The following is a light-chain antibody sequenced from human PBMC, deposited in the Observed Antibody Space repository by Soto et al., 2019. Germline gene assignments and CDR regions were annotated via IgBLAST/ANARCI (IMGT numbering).Light chain of an antibody. CDR3: TSYSTIYTRV. Sequence: QSALTQPASVSGSPGQSVTIPCTGTSSDVGSYNYVSWYQQHPGKAPKLMIFDVTNRPSGASNRLSGSKSGNSASLTHSGLQTDEETEYYRTSYSTIYTRVFG. CDR2: DVT. V-gene: IGLV2-14*03. CDR1: SSDVGSYNY. J-gene: IGLJ3*02.